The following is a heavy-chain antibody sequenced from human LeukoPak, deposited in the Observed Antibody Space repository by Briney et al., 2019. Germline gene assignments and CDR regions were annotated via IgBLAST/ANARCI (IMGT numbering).Heavy chain of an antibody. CDR1: RGSISSYY. CDR3: AREGSMALMDYYYYMDV. Sequence: SETLSLTCTVSRGSISSYYWSWIRQPAGKGLEWIGRIYTSGSTNYNPSLKSRVTMSVDTSKNQFSLKLSSVTAADTAVYYCAREGSMALMDYYYYMDVWGKGTTVTVSS. V-gene: IGHV4-4*07. CDR2: IYTSGST. D-gene: IGHD2/OR15-2a*01. J-gene: IGHJ6*03.